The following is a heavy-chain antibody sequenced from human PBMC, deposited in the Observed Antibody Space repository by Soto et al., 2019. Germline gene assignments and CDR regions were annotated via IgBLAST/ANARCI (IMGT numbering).Heavy chain of an antibody. Sequence: GASVKVSCKASGYTFTGYYMHWVRQAPGQGLEWMGWINPNSGGTNYAQKFQGWVTMTRDTSISTAYMELSRLRSDDTAVYYCARGWQERTTVRVYYYYMDVWGKGTTVTVSS. CDR2: INPNSGGT. V-gene: IGHV1-2*04. J-gene: IGHJ6*03. D-gene: IGHD4-17*01. CDR1: GYTFTGYY. CDR3: ARGWQERTTVRVYYYYMDV.